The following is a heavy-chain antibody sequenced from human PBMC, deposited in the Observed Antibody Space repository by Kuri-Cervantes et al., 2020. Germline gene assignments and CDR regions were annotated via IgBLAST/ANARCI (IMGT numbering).Heavy chain of an antibody. CDR3: ARDGPHVGATYYYYYMDV. J-gene: IGHJ6*03. CDR1: GFTFSTYG. D-gene: IGHD1-26*01. CDR2: ISSSSNTI. Sequence: GGSLRLSCAASGFTFSTYGMHWVRQAPDKGLEWVSYISSSSNTIYYADSMKGRFTISRDNAKNSLYLQMNSLRAEDTAVYYCARDGPHVGATYYYYYMDVWGKGTTVTVSS. V-gene: IGHV3-48*01.